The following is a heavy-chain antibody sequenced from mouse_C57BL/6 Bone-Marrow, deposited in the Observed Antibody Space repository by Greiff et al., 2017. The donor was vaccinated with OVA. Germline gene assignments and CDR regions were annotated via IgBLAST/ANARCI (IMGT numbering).Heavy chain of an antibody. D-gene: IGHD1-1*01. CDR3: SRSRYGSSYDY. J-gene: IGHJ2*01. CDR1: GYTFTSYW. CDR2: IHPNSGST. V-gene: IGHV1-64*01. Sequence: QVQLQQPGAELVKPGASVKLSCKASGYTFTSYWMHWVKQRPGQGLEWIGMIHPNSGSTNYNEKVKSKATLTVDKSSSNAYMQLSSLVSEDSAVYYWSRSRYGSSYDYWGQGTTLTVSS.